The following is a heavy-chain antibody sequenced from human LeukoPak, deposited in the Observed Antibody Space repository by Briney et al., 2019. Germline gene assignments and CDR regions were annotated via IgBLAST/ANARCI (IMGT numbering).Heavy chain of an antibody. CDR1: GFTFSIYS. CDR2: ISSSSSTI. CDR3: AGLALYCGGDCFAG. V-gene: IGHV3-48*04. D-gene: IGHD2-21*02. J-gene: IGHJ4*02. Sequence: PGGSLRLSCAASGFTFSIYSMNWVRQAPGKGLECISYISSSSSTIYYADSVKGRFTISRDNAKNSLYLQMNSLRAEDTGVYYCAGLALYCGGDCFAGWGQGTLVTVSS.